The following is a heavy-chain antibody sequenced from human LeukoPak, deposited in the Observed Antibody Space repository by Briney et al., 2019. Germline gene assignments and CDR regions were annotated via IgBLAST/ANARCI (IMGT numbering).Heavy chain of an antibody. CDR3: AKDSPFGRDGYNNFDY. D-gene: IGHD5-24*01. CDR2: ISGSGGST. CDR1: GFTFSSYA. V-gene: IGHV3-23*01. Sequence: GGSLRLSCAASGFTFSSYAMSWVRQAPGKGLEWVSAISGSGGSTYYADSVKGRFTISRDNSKNTLYLQMSSLRAEDTAVYYCAKDSPFGRDGYNNFDYWGQGTLVTVSS. J-gene: IGHJ4*02.